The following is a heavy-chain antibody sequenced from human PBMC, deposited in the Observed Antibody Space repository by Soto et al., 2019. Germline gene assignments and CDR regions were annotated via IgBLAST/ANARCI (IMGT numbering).Heavy chain of an antibody. CDR1: GFTFDDYA. V-gene: IGHV3-9*01. D-gene: IGHD3-10*01. CDR2: ISWNSGSI. J-gene: IGHJ5*02. CDR3: AKGSYGSGTSWFDP. Sequence: EVQLVESGGGLVQPGRSLRLSCAASGFTFDDYAMHWVRQAPGKGLEWVSGISWNSGSIGYADSVKGRFTISRDNAKNSLYLQMNSLRAEDTALYYCAKGSYGSGTSWFDPWGQGTLVTVSS.